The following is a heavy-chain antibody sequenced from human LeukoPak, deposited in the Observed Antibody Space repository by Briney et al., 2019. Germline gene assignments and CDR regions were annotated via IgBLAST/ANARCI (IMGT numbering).Heavy chain of an antibody. V-gene: IGHV4-59*01. CDR2: IYYSGST. CDR1: GGSISSYY. J-gene: IGHJ5*02. D-gene: IGHD6-6*01. Sequence: SETLSLTCTVPGGSISSYYWSWIRQPPGKGLEWIGYIYYSGSTNYNPSLKSRVTISVDTSKNQFSLKLSSVTAADTAVYYCARVAARPDWFDPWGQGTLVTVSS. CDR3: ARVAARPDWFDP.